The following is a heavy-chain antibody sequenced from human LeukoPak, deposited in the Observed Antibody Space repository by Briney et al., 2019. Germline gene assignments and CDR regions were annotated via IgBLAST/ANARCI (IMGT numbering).Heavy chain of an antibody. CDR3: ARDYFTFGGVIVAS. Sequence: GGSLRLSCAASGFTFSDYYMSWIRQAPGKGLEWVSYISSSGSTIHYADSVKGRCTISRDNARNSLYLQMNSLRAEDTAVYYCARDYFTFGGVIVASWGQGTLVTVSS. V-gene: IGHV3-11*04. CDR2: ISSSGSTI. CDR1: GFTFSDYY. D-gene: IGHD3-16*02. J-gene: IGHJ5*02.